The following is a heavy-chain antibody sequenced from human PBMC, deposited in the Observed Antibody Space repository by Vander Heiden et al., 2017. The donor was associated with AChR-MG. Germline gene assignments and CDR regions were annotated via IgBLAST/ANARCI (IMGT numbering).Heavy chain of an antibody. V-gene: IGHV3-7*01. CDR1: GLTFSADW. J-gene: IGHJ3*02. CDR2: IKQDGTKK. Sequence: EVQLVESGGDLVQPGGSLRLSCAASGLTFSADWMTWVRQAPGKGLEWVANIKQDGTKKYYVDSVKGRFTISRDNAKNSLYLQMNSLRVEDTAVYFCARDISPRGTYYYEAFDIWGQGTMGTVSS. CDR3: ARDISPRGTYYYEAFDI. D-gene: IGHD3-22*01.